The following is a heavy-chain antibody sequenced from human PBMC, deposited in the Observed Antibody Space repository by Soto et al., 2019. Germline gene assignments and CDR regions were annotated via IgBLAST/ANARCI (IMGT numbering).Heavy chain of an antibody. CDR1: GGSISSYY. CDR2: IYYSGST. J-gene: IGHJ4*02. CDR3: ARLGWGSMVRGVLTYYFDY. Sequence: LSLTCTVSGGSISSYYWSWIRQPPAKGLEWIGYIYYSGSTNYNPSLKSRVTISVDTSKNQFSLKLSSVTAADTAVYYCARLGWGSMVRGVLTYYFDYWGQGTLVTVSS. D-gene: IGHD3-10*01. V-gene: IGHV4-59*01.